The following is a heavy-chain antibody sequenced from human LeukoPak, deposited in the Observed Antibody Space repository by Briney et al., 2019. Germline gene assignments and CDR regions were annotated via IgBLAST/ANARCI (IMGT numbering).Heavy chain of an antibody. CDR3: ARSSGRSPNRDYMDV. J-gene: IGHJ6*03. CDR2: IIPIFGTA. D-gene: IGHD1-14*01. CDR1: GGTFSSYA. V-gene: IGHV1-69*06. Sequence: GASVKVSCKASGGTFSSYAISWVRQAPGQGLEWMGGIIPIFGTANYAQKFQGRVTITADKSTSTAYMELSSLRSEDTAVYYCARSSGRSPNRDYMDVWGKGTTVTISS.